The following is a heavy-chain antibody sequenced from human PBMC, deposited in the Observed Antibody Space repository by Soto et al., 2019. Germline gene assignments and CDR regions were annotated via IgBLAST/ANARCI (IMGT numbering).Heavy chain of an antibody. D-gene: IGHD2-2*01. Sequence: GGSLRLSCAASGFTFSSYEMNWVRQAPGKWLEWVSYISSSGSTIYYADSVKGRFTISRDNAKNSLYLQMNSLRAEDTAVYYCARDCGEIVVVPAARVLRYFDWHYYGMDVWGQGXTVTVSS. V-gene: IGHV3-48*03. CDR1: GFTFSSYE. CDR3: ARDCGEIVVVPAARVLRYFDWHYYGMDV. J-gene: IGHJ6*02. CDR2: ISSSGSTI.